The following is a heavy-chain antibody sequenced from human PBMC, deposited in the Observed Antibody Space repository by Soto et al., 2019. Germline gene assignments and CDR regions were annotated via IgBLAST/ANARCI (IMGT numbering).Heavy chain of an antibody. V-gene: IGHV3-7*03. CDR2: IKQDGSAT. CDR1: GFPFSSYW. CDR3: ARPLTGDARDL. D-gene: IGHD3-9*01. Sequence: EVQLVESGGGLVQPGGSLRLSCAVSGFPFSSYWMGWVRQAPGKGLEWVANIKQDGSATFYVDSVKGRFTIARDNAKTALFLHMNSLGFEDTAVYFCARPLTGDARDLWGQRNLVSVSA. J-gene: IGHJ5*02.